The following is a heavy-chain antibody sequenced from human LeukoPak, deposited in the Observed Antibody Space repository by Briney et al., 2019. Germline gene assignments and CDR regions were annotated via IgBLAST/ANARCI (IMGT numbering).Heavy chain of an antibody. V-gene: IGHV3-74*01. Sequence: GGSLSLSCAASGFTFSTYWMHWVRQAPGTGLVWVSRISSDGTNTYYADSVKGRFSISRDNAKNTLYLQMNSLRAEDTAVYYCARVYYYYYMDVWGKGTTVAVSS. CDR3: ARVYYYYYMDV. CDR1: GFTFSTYW. CDR2: ISSDGTNT. J-gene: IGHJ6*03.